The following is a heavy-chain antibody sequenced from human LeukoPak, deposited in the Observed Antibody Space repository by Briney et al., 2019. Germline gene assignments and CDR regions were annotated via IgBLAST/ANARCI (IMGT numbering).Heavy chain of an antibody. CDR1: GGSISSYY. CDR2: INHSGST. CDR3: ARKRTRLDY. D-gene: IGHD1-1*01. V-gene: IGHV4-34*01. Sequence: SETLSLTCTVSGGSISSYYWSWIRQPPGKGLEWIGEINHSGSTNYNPSLKSRVTISVDTSKNQFSLKLSSVTAADTAVYYCARKRTRLDYWGQGTLVTVSS. J-gene: IGHJ4*02.